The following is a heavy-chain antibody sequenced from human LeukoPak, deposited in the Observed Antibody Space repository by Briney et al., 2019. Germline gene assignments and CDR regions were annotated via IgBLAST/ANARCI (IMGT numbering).Heavy chain of an antibody. J-gene: IGHJ4*02. Sequence: GASVKVSCKASGGTFSNYAVSWVRQAPGQGLQWMGGVIPMFGTAKYAQKFHDRITITADESTGTAYMELSSLRSDDTAVYYYARNRPTNYYDSGGYYPFDSWGQGTLVTVSS. CDR1: GGTFSNYA. CDR3: ARNRPTNYYDSGGYYPFDS. V-gene: IGHV1-69*13. CDR2: VIPMFGTA. D-gene: IGHD3-22*01.